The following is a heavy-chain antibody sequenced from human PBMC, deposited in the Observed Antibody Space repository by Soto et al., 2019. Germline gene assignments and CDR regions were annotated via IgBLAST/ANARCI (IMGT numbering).Heavy chain of an antibody. CDR1: GSTFSSYW. V-gene: IGHV3-7*01. Sequence: GGSLRLSCAASGSTFSSYWISWVRQAPGKGLEWVANIKQDGSEKYYVDSVKGRFTISRDIAKNSLYLQMSSLRAEDTAVYYCASSDSSSWSHFDYWGQGTLVTVSS. D-gene: IGHD6-13*01. J-gene: IGHJ4*02. CDR2: IKQDGSEK. CDR3: ASSDSSSWSHFDY.